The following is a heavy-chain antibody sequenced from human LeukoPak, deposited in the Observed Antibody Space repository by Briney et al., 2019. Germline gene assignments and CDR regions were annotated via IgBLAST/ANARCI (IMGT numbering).Heavy chain of an antibody. CDR2: IKQDGSEK. J-gene: IGHJ5*02. CDR3: ARDGIAEGQTPGEFDP. D-gene: IGHD6-13*01. Sequence: GGSLRLSCAASGFTFSSYWMSWVRQAPGKGLEWVANIKQDGSEKYYVDSVKGRFTISRDNAKNTLYLQMNSLRAEDKAVYYCARDGIAEGQTPGEFDPWGQGTLVTVSS. V-gene: IGHV3-7*03. CDR1: GFTFSSYW.